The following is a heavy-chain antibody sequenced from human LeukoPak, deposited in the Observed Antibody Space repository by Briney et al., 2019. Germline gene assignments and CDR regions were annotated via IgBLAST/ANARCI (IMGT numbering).Heavy chain of an antibody. CDR1: GGSISSYY. CDR2: IYTSGST. CDR3: ARGRWGVVVPAARHWFDP. V-gene: IGHV4-4*07. D-gene: IGHD2-2*01. J-gene: IGHJ5*02. Sequence: PSETLSLTCTVSGGSISSYYWSWIRQPAGKGLEWIGRIYTSGSTNYNPSLKSRVTMSVDTSKNQFSLKLSSVTAADTAVYYCARGRWGVVVPAARHWFDPWGQGTLVTVSS.